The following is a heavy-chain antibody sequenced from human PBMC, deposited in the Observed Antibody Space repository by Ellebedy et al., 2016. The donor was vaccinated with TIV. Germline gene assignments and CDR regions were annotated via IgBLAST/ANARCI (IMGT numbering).Heavy chain of an antibody. J-gene: IGHJ4*02. Sequence: ASVKVSCKASGYTFTGYYMHWVRQAPGQGLEWMGWINPNSGGTNYAQKFQGRVTMTRDTSISTAYMELSRLRSDDTAVYYCARDVTPPPMVVRVAALDYWGQGTLVTVSS. D-gene: IGHD3-10*01. CDR1: GYTFTGYY. V-gene: IGHV1-2*02. CDR3: ARDVTPPPMVVRVAALDY. CDR2: INPNSGGT.